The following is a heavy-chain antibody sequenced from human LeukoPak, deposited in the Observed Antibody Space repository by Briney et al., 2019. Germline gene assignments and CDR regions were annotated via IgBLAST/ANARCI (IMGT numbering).Heavy chain of an antibody. CDR3: AREGQTSGRYYDY. CDR1: GYSFTNYW. CDR2: IYPGDSDT. V-gene: IGHV5-51*01. Sequence: GESLKISCKGSGYSFTNYWIGWVRQMPGKGLEWMGIIYPGDSDTRYSPSFQGQVTISADKSISTAYLQWSSLRASDTAMYYCAREGQTSGRYYDYWGQGTLVTVSS. D-gene: IGHD1-26*01. J-gene: IGHJ4*02.